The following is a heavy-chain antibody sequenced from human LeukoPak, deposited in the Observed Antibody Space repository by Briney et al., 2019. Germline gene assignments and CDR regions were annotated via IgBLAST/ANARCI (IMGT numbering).Heavy chain of an antibody. Sequence: SETLSLTCTVPGGSVNSSYGSWVRQPPAKGLEWIGFISNSGSTNYSPSFTRRLTISVDTSKNQVSLRLTSVTAADTAVYYCARHARGYSFGAWFDPWGQGVLVTVSS. CDR3: ARHARGYSFGAWFDP. J-gene: IGHJ5*02. D-gene: IGHD5-12*01. CDR2: ISNSGST. CDR1: GGSVNSSY. V-gene: IGHV4-59*02.